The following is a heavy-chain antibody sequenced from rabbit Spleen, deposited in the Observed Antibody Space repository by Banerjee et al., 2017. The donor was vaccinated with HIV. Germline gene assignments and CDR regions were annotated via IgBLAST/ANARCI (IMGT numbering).Heavy chain of an antibody. V-gene: IGHV1S40*01. J-gene: IGHJ4*01. Sequence: QSLEESGGDLVKPGASLTLTCTASGFSFSSGYWMCWVRQAPGKGLEWIACIHATISGNTAYASWAKGRFTISKPSSPTVTLQVTSLTAADTATYFCAKDSIPDNGNTDLDLWGPGTLVTVS. CDR2: IHATISGNT. CDR3: AKDSIPDNGNTDLDL. CDR1: GFSFSSGYW. D-gene: IGHD4-1*01.